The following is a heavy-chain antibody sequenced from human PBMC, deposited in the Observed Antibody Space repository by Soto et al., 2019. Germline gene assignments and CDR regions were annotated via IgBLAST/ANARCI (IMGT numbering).Heavy chain of an antibody. CDR3: ARQGAAPYYYYGLDV. CDR2: INTHNGDT. V-gene: IGHV1-18*01. J-gene: IGHJ6*02. CDR1: GYTFTTYG. D-gene: IGHD6-25*01. Sequence: QVQLVQSGGEVKRPGASVKVFCKASGYTFTTYGISWVRQAPGQGLEWMGWINTHNGDTEHQQKLQGRVSMTRDTSTRTAYLEVRSLRSDDTAVYYCARQGAAPYYYYGLDVWGQGTTVTVSS.